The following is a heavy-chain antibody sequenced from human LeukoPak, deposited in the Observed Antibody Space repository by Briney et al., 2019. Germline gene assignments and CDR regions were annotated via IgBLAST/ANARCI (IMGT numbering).Heavy chain of an antibody. CDR1: RYTPPSYY. D-gene: IGHD3-22*01. CDR3: ARRGYYNDSSGYYSYFDY. CDR2: INPSAGST. Sequence: AVQVSCQASRYTPPSYYIHLVLQAPGQGLEWMGIINPSAGSTRYTQKFQSRVTITRDMSTSTVYMELSSLRSEDTAVYYCARRGYYNDSSGYYSYFDYWGQGTLVTVSS. J-gene: IGHJ4*02. V-gene: IGHV1-46*01.